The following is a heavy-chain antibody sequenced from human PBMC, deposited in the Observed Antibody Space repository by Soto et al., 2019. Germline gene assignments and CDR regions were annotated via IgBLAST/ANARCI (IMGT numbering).Heavy chain of an antibody. Sequence: PSETLSLTCAVYGGSFSGYYWSWIRQPPGKGLEWIGEINHSGSTNYNPSLKSRVTISVDTSKNQFSLKLSSVTAADTAVYYCARGLWAVAGTTDYYYYYYGMDVWGQGTTVTVSS. D-gene: IGHD6-19*01. CDR3: ARGLWAVAGTTDYYYYYYGMDV. V-gene: IGHV4-34*01. J-gene: IGHJ6*02. CDR1: GGSFSGYY. CDR2: INHSGST.